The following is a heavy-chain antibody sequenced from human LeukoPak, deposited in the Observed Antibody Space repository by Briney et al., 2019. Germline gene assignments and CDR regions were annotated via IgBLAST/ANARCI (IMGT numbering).Heavy chain of an antibody. D-gene: IGHD2-8*01. CDR1: DYTFISYA. CDR3: ARTKARGPEPSFDY. CDR2: IGAYNGST. V-gene: IGHV1-18*01. Sequence: ASVKVSCKASDYTFISYAISWVRQAPGQGLEWMGWIGAYNGSTKYAQKLQGRVTMTTDTSTNTAYMELRSLRYEDTAVYYCARTKARGPEPSFDYWGQGTLVTVSS. J-gene: IGHJ4*02.